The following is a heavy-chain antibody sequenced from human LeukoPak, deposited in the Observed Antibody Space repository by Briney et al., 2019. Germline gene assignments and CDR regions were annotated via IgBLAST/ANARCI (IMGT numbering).Heavy chain of an antibody. CDR1: GYSFSHHW. CDR2: MYPGDSDT. J-gene: IGHJ5*02. V-gene: IGHV5-51*01. D-gene: IGHD3-10*01. Sequence: GESLKISCQGSGYSFSHHWIAWVRKMPGKGLEWMAMMYPGDSDTRYSPSFQGQVTISVDKSISTAYLQWNSLKASDTGMYYCARRDTSGSLFWFDPWGQGTLVTVSS. CDR3: ARRDTSGSLFWFDP.